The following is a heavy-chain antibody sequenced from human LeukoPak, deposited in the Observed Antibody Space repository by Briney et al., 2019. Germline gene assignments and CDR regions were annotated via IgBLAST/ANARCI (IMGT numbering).Heavy chain of an antibody. CDR1: GGTFRSYA. V-gene: IGHV1-69*04. CDR2: IIPIFCIA. D-gene: IGHD6-13*01. Sequence: GASVKVSCKASGGTFRSYAISWVRQAPGQGLEWMGRIIPIFCIANYAQKFQGRVTITADKSTSTAYMELSSLRSEDTAVYYCASPGIAAAGNYFDYWGQGTLVTVSS. CDR3: ASPGIAAAGNYFDY. J-gene: IGHJ4*02.